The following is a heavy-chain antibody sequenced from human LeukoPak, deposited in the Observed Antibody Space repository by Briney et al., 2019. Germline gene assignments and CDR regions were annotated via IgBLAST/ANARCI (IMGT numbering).Heavy chain of an antibody. Sequence: GRSLRLSCAASGFTFGSYGMHWVRQAPGKGLEWVAVIWYDGSNKYYADSVKGRFTISRDNSKNTLYLQMNSLRAEDTAVYYCARVRSSGFYYFDYWGQGTLVTVSS. J-gene: IGHJ4*02. CDR3: ARVRSSGFYYFDY. CDR2: IWYDGSNK. CDR1: GFTFGSYG. D-gene: IGHD6-19*01. V-gene: IGHV3-33*01.